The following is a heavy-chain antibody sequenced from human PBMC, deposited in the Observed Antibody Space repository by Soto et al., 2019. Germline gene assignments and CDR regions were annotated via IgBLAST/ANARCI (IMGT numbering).Heavy chain of an antibody. V-gene: IGHV4-30-4*01. Sequence: PSETLSLTCTVSGGSISSGDYYWSWIRQPPGKGLEWIGYIYYSGSTYYNPSLKSRVTISVDTSKNQFSLKLSSVTAADTAVYYCARGPTGYDIWTGYPPSRFDAWGQGTLVTVSS. D-gene: IGHD3-9*01. CDR2: IYYSGST. CDR3: ARGPTGYDIWTGYPPSRFDA. CDR1: GGSISSGDYY. J-gene: IGHJ5*02.